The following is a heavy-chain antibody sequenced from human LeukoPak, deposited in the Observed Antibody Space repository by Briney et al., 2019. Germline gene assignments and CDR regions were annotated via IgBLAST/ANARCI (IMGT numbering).Heavy chain of an antibody. Sequence: ASVNVSCKASGYTFTSYGISWVRQAPGQGLEWMGWISAYNGNTNYAQKLQGRVTMTTDTSTSTAYMELRSLRSEDTAVYYCARDARRGVELKAFDIWGQGTMVTVSS. V-gene: IGHV1-18*01. CDR2: ISAYNGNT. J-gene: IGHJ3*02. D-gene: IGHD1-7*01. CDR1: GYTFTSYG. CDR3: ARDARRGVELKAFDI.